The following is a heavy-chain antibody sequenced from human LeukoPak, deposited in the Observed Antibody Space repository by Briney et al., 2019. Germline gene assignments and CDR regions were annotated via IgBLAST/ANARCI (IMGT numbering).Heavy chain of an antibody. Sequence: GGSLRLSCAASGFTFSSYAMSWVRQAPGKGLEWVSAISGSGGSTYYADSVKGRFTISRDNSKNTLYLQMNSLRAEDTAVYYCAKDSGDVVVPAAMFFDYCGQGTLVTVSS. CDR3: AKDSGDVVVPAAMFFDY. V-gene: IGHV3-23*01. J-gene: IGHJ4*02. CDR1: GFTFSSYA. D-gene: IGHD2-2*01. CDR2: ISGSGGST.